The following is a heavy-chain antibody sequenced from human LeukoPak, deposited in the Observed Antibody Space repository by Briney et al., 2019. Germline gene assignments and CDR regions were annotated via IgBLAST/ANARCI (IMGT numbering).Heavy chain of an antibody. CDR1: GFTFSSYS. J-gene: IGHJ4*02. D-gene: IGHD2-21*01. V-gene: IGHV3-21*01. CDR3: ARAVWWPQTNY. CDR2: ISSSSSYI. Sequence: TGGSLRLSCAASGFTFSSYSMNWVRQARGKGLVWVSSISSSSSYIYYADSVKGRFTISRDNAKNSLYLQMNSLRAEDTAVYYCARAVWWPQTNYWGQGTLVTVSS.